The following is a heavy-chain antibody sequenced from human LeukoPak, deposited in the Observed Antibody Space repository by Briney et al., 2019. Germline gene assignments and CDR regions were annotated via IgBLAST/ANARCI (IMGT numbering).Heavy chain of an antibody. J-gene: IGHJ4*02. CDR2: INHSGST. V-gene: IGHV4-34*01. D-gene: IGHD5-12*01. CDR1: GGSFSGYY. Sequence: SETLSLTCAVYGGSFSGYYGSWIRQPPGKGLEWIGEINHSGSTNYNPSLKSRVTISVDTSKNQFSLKLSSVTAADTAVYDCARGYDHFDYWGQGTLVTVSS. CDR3: ARGYDHFDY.